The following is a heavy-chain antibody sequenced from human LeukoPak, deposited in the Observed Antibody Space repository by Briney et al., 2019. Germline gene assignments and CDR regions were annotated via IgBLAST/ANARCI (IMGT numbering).Heavy chain of an antibody. V-gene: IGHV6-1*01. CDR2: TYYRSKWYN. CDR3: ARGEGSGWLEFDY. J-gene: IGHJ4*02. D-gene: IGHD6-19*01. CDR1: GDIVSSNSAA. Sequence: SQTLSLTCALSGDIVSSNSAAWHWIRQSPSRGLEWLERTYYRSKWYNDYAVSVKSRITINPDTSKNQFSLQLNSVTPEDTAVYYCARGEGSGWLEFDYWGQGTPVTVSS.